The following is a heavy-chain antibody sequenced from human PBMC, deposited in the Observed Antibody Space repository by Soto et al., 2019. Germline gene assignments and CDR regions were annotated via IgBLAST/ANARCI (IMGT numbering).Heavy chain of an antibody. V-gene: IGHV4-39*01. CDR3: AYGPFYDYSWGSYRFDY. D-gene: IGHD3-16*02. J-gene: IGHJ4*02. Sequence: SETLSLTCTVSGGSISSSSYYWGWIRQPPGKGLEWIGSIYYSGSTYYNPSLKSRVTISVDTSKNQFSLKLSSVTAADTAVYYCAYGPFYDYSWGSYRFDYWGQATLVTVSS. CDR1: GGSISSSSYY. CDR2: IYYSGST.